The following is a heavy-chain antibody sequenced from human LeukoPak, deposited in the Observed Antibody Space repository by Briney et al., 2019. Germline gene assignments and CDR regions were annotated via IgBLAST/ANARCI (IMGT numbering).Heavy chain of an antibody. CDR1: GFTFSSYG. J-gene: IGHJ4*02. Sequence: GGSLRLSCAASGFTFSSYGMHWVRQAPGKGLEWVAVTWYDGSNKYYADSVKGRFTISRDNSKNTLYLQMNSLRAEDTAVYYCALLAYCSSTSCYNRDYWGQGTLVTVSS. V-gene: IGHV3-33*01. CDR3: ALLAYCSSTSCYNRDY. D-gene: IGHD2-2*02. CDR2: TWYDGSNK.